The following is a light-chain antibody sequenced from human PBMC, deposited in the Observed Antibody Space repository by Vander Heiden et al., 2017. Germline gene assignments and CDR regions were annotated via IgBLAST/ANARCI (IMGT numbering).Light chain of an antibody. Sequence: EIVMTQSPATLSVSPGARATLSCRASQRVSSNLAWYQQKPGQAPRLLIYGASTRATGIPARFSGSGSGTEFTLTISSLQSEDFAVYYCQQYNTSPALSFGAGTKVEIK. J-gene: IGKJ4*01. CDR3: QQYNTSPALS. CDR1: QRVSSN. V-gene: IGKV3-15*01. CDR2: GAS.